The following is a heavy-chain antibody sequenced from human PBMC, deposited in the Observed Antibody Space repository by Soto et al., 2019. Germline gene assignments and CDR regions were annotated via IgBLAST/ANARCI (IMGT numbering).Heavy chain of an antibody. Sequence: QVQLVQSGAEVKKPGSSVKVSCKASGGTFSSYAISWVRQAPGQGLECMGGIIPIFGTANYAQKFQGRVTITADESTSTAYMELSSLRSEDTAVYYCARVVGATIVLHFDYWGQGTLVTVSS. J-gene: IGHJ4*02. CDR1: GGTFSSYA. D-gene: IGHD1-26*01. CDR3: ARVVGATIVLHFDY. CDR2: IIPIFGTA. V-gene: IGHV1-69*01.